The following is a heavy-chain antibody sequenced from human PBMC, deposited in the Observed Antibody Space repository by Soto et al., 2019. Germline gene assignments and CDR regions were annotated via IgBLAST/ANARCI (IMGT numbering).Heavy chain of an antibody. Sequence: ASVKVSCKASGYTFTSYGISWVRQAPGQGLEWMGWISGFNDDTNHAQKFQGRVTVTKDTSTSTAYMELRSLKSDDTAVYYCARAAIPSVDDFWSGYPNWFDPWGQGTLVTVSS. CDR2: ISGFNDDT. D-gene: IGHD3-3*01. CDR3: ARAAIPSVDDFWSGYPNWFDP. J-gene: IGHJ5*02. CDR1: GYTFTSYG. V-gene: IGHV1-18*01.